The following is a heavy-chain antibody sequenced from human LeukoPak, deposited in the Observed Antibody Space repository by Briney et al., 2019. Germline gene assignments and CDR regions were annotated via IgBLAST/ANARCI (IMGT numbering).Heavy chain of an antibody. CDR1: GGSFSDYY. D-gene: IGHD5-18*01. CDR3: ARRGVYTFGC. Sequence: PSETLSLTCAVYGGSFSDYYWNWVRQPPGKGLEWIGEIDHGGITNYNPSLKSRVTMSVDTSKNQFSLKLSSVTAADTAVYYCARRGVYTFGCWGQGTLVTVSS. CDR2: IDHGGIT. J-gene: IGHJ4*02. V-gene: IGHV4-34*01.